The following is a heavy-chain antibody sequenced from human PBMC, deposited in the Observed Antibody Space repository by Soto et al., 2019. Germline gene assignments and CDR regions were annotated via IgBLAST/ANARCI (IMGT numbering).Heavy chain of an antibody. V-gene: IGHV4-59*11. Sequence: SETLSLTCTVSGASINSHYWSWIRRPPGKGLEWIAYIYDTGISGYTPSTSYNPSLKSRVTMSVDTSKSQFSLKLTSVTAADTAVYYCARGEDAFFYYGLDVWGQGITVTVSS. CDR3: ARGEDAFFYYGLDV. CDR2: IYDTGISGYTPST. J-gene: IGHJ6*02. CDR1: GASINSHY.